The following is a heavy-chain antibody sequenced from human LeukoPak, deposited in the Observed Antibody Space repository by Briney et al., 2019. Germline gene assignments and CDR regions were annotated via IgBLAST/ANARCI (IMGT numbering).Heavy chain of an antibody. Sequence: PGGSLRLSCAASGFIFSNYAMSWVRQAPGKGLEWVSAISGSGVDTYYTDSVKGRFTISRDNSKNTLYLQMNSLRAEDTAVYYCARDPTIPHDAFDIWGQGTMVTVSS. CDR3: ARDPTIPHDAFDI. J-gene: IGHJ3*02. CDR2: ISGSGVDT. D-gene: IGHD1-26*01. CDR1: GFIFSNYA. V-gene: IGHV3-23*01.